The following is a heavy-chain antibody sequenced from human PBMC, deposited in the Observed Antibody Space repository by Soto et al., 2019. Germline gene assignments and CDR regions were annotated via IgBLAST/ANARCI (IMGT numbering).Heavy chain of an antibody. CDR2: ISSSSRTI. Sequence: GSSRRLSCAASELALRSYSMNGVRKAPGKGLEWVSYISSSSRTIYYADSVKGRFTISRDNAKNSLYLQMNSMRAEETAVYYCARDRGIAAAATGYGMDGWGQGTTVTVSS. CDR3: ARDRGIAAAATGYGMDG. J-gene: IGHJ6*02. V-gene: IGHV3-48*04. CDR1: ELALRSYS. D-gene: IGHD6-13*01.